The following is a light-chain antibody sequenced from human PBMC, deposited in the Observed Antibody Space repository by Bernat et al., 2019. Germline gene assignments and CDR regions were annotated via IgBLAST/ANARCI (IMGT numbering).Light chain of an antibody. CDR2: QES. J-gene: IGLJ2*01. Sequence: SYELTQPPSVSVSPGQTASTPFSGDKWGEKYACGYHQKPGDSPVLVIYQESRGPSGIPERFSGSNPGNTATLTISGTQAMDEADYYCQAWDSSTAAVVFGGGTKLTVL. CDR1: KWGEKY. CDR3: QAWDSSTAAVV. V-gene: IGLV3-1*01.